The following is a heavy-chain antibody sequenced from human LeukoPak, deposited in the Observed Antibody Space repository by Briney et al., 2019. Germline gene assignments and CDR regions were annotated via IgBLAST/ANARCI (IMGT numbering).Heavy chain of an antibody. J-gene: IGHJ4*02. Sequence: SETLSLTCTVSGGSISSGDYYWSWIRQPPGKGLEWIGYIYYSGSTYYNPSLKSRVTISVDTSQSQFSVKLSSVTAADRAVYYCARHEGSYYDKSGYTFDCWGQGTLVTVSS. CDR3: ARHEGSYYDKSGYTFDC. CDR1: GGSISSGDYY. V-gene: IGHV4-30-4*01. D-gene: IGHD3-22*01. CDR2: IYYSGST.